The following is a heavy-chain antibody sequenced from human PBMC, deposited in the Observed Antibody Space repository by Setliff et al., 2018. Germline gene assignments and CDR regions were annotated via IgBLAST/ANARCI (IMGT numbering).Heavy chain of an antibody. Sequence: ASVKVSCKTSGYSFTNYGINWVRQAPGQGLEWMGWNSVYARRFQGRVTMTIDTPTSTAYMELRSLRSDDTAVYYCVREGVDSRSSTDYRYYMDVWGKGTTVTVSS. CDR1: GYSFTNYG. CDR2: NSV. CDR3: VREGVDSRSSTDYRYYMDV. V-gene: IGHV1-18*01. J-gene: IGHJ6*03. D-gene: IGHD3-22*01.